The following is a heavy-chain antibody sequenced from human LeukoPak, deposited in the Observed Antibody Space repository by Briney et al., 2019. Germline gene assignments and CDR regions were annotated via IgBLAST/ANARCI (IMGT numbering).Heavy chain of an antibody. CDR1: GGSFSNYNYY. CDR2: INHSGST. CDR3: ARGTTHDYVWGSYRSTDFDY. V-gene: IGHV4-34*01. J-gene: IGHJ4*02. D-gene: IGHD3-16*02. Sequence: SETLSLTCTVSGGSFSNYNYYWSWIRQPPGKGLEWIGEINHSGSTNYNPSLKSRVTISVDTSKNQFSLKLSSVTAADTAVYYCARGTTHDYVWGSYRSTDFDYWGQGTLVTVSS.